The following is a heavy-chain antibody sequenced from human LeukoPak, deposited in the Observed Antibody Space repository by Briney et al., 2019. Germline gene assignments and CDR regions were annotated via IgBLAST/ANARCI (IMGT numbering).Heavy chain of an antibody. CDR2: ISYDGSNK. J-gene: IGHJ4*02. CDR3: ARDPTQSSPFDY. D-gene: IGHD2-2*01. Sequence: GGSLRLSCAASGFIFSSYAMHWVRQAPGKGLEWVAVISYDGSNKYYADSVKGRFTISRDNSKNTLYLQMNSLRAEDTAVYYCARDPTQSSPFDYWGQGTLVTVSS. CDR1: GFIFSSYA. V-gene: IGHV3-30-3*01.